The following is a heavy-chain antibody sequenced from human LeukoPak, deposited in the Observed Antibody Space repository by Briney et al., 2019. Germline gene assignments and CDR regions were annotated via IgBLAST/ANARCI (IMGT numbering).Heavy chain of an antibody. Sequence: AASVKVSCKASGYTFTSYGISWVRQAPGQGLEWMGWISAYNGNTNYAQKLQGRVTMTTDTSTSTAYMELRSLRSDDTAVYYCARVRYYYDSSGYQPEDNWGQGTLVAVSS. J-gene: IGHJ4*02. CDR1: GYTFTSYG. CDR2: ISAYNGNT. V-gene: IGHV1-18*01. D-gene: IGHD3-22*01. CDR3: ARVRYYYDSSGYQPEDN.